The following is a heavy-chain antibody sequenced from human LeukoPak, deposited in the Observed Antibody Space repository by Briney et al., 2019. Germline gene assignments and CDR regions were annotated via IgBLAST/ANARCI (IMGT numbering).Heavy chain of an antibody. Sequence: GGSLRLSCAASGFTFSSYGMHWVRQAPGKGLEWVAFIRYDGSNKYYADSVKGRFTISRDNSKNTLYLQMNSLRAEDTAVYYCAKEHDYGDLGGGYWGQGTLVTVSS. CDR3: AKEHDYGDLGGGY. CDR1: GFTFSSYG. D-gene: IGHD4-17*01. CDR2: IRYDGSNK. V-gene: IGHV3-30*02. J-gene: IGHJ4*02.